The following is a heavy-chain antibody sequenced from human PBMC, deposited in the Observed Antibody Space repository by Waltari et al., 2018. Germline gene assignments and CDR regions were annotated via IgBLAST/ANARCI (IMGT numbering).Heavy chain of an antibody. CDR1: GFTLSTYS. Sequence: EVYLVESGGGLVKPGGSLRLSCVVSGFTLSTYSMNWVRQAPGKGLEWVSAISSSNYIKYADSVKGRFTISRDTTKNSLYLQMNSLRVEDTAVYHCARDEIHVGPTNVGVTLDYWGQGTLVTVSS. CDR2: ISSSNYI. J-gene: IGHJ4*02. CDR3: ARDEIHVGPTNVGVTLDY. V-gene: IGHV3-21*01. D-gene: IGHD1-26*01.